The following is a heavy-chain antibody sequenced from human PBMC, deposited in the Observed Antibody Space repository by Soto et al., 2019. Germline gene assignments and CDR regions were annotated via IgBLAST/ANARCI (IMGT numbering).Heavy chain of an antibody. D-gene: IGHD2-2*01. Sequence: QVQLQQWGAGLLKPSETLSLTCAVYGGSFSGYYWTWIRQSPEKGLEWIGEVNHSGTTYYNPSLKTRVTISVHPPQNPFSLKMSSVTAADTGVYYCARGIGYCSSINCYSSRRLRFDSWGQGTLVTVSS. V-gene: IGHV4-34*01. CDR1: GGSFSGYY. CDR3: ARGIGYCSSINCYSSRRLRFDS. CDR2: VNHSGTT. J-gene: IGHJ4*02.